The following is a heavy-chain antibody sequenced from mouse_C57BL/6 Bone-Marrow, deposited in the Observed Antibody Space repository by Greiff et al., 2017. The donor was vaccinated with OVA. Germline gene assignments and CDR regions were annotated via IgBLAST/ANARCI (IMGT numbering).Heavy chain of an antibody. CDR1: GYTFTSYD. V-gene: IGHV1-85*01. Sequence: QVTLKVSGPELVKPGASVKLSCKASGYTFTSYDINWVKQRPGQGLEWIGWIYPRDGSTKYNEKFKGKATLTVDTSSSTAYMELHSLTSEDSAVYFCAREKKTLYGNYFDYWGQGTTLTVSS. J-gene: IGHJ2*01. CDR2: IYPRDGST. CDR3: AREKKTLYGNYFDY. D-gene: IGHD2-10*02.